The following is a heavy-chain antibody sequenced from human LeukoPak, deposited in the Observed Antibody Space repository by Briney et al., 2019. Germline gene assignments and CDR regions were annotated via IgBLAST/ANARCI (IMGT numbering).Heavy chain of an antibody. D-gene: IGHD1-14*01. V-gene: IGHV1-69*05. CDR3: ARGVAGVYFYYYMDV. CDR2: IIPIFGTA. Sequence: SVKVSCKASGGTFSSYAISWVRQAPGQGLEWMGGIIPIFGTANYAQKFQGRVTMTRDTSISTAYMELSRLRSDDTAVYYCARGVAGVYFYYYMDVWGKGTTVTVSS. CDR1: GGTFSSYA. J-gene: IGHJ6*03.